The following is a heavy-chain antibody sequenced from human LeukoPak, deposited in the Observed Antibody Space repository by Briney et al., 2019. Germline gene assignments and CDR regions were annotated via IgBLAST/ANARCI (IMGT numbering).Heavy chain of an antibody. V-gene: IGHV1-46*01. CDR3: ARGFGYCSSTSCSYDAFDI. CDR2: INPSGGST. D-gene: IGHD2-2*03. CDR1: GYTFTSYY. Sequence: ASVKVSCKASGYTFTSYYMHWVRQAPGQGLEWMGIINPSGGSTSYAQKFQGRVTMTRDTSTSTVYMELSSLRSEDTAVYYCARGFGYCSSTSCSYDAFDIWGQGTMVTVSS. J-gene: IGHJ3*02.